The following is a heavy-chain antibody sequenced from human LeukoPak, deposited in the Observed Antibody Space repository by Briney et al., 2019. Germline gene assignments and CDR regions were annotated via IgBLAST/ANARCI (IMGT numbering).Heavy chain of an antibody. Sequence: GGSLRLSCAASGFAFSAYEMNWVRQAPGKGLEWVSYIAGSDTRTYYADSVKGRFTIFRDNTKNSLYLQMNSLRVEDTGLYCTTLGYHLDSWGQGTLVTVS. CDR3: TTLGYHLDS. CDR1: GFAFSAYE. J-gene: IGHJ4*02. V-gene: IGHV3-48*03. D-gene: IGHD3-22*01. CDR2: IAGSDTRT.